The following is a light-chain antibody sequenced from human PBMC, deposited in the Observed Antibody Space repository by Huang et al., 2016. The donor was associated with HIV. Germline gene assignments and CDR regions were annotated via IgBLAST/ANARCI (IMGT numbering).Light chain of an antibody. Sequence: EIVMTQSPATLSVSPGERAQFSCRASQSVNNNLAWYQQKPGQAPRLLISAASTRATGIPARFSGSGSGTEFTLIISSLQSEDFAVYCCQQYNYWPPTFGQGTKLEIK. V-gene: IGKV3-15*01. J-gene: IGKJ2*01. CDR1: QSVNNN. CDR2: AAS. CDR3: QQYNYWPPT.